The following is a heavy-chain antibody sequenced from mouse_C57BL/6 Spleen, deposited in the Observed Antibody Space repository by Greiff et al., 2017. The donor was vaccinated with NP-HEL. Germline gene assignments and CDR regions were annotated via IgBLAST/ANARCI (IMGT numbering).Heavy chain of an antibody. Sequence: QVQLQQSGAELVKPGASVKISCKASGYAFSSYWMNWVTQRPGKGLEWIGQIYPGDGDTNYNGKFKGKATLTADKSSSTAYMQLSSLTSEDSAVYFCARKEAYYSSSFAYWGQGTLVTVSA. D-gene: IGHD2-5*01. V-gene: IGHV1-80*01. CDR2: IYPGDGDT. J-gene: IGHJ3*01. CDR3: ARKEAYYSSSFAY. CDR1: GYAFSSYW.